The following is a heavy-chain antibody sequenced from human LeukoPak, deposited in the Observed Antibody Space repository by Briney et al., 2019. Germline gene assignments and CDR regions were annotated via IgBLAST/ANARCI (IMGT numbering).Heavy chain of an antibody. J-gene: IGHJ6*04. Sequence: PSQTLSLTCTVSGGSISSGSYYWSWIRQPAGKGLEWIGCIYTSGSTNYNPSLKSRVTISVDTSKNQFSLKLSSVTAADTAVYYCARVTGSPRYSSSWYRGRVDVWGKGTTVTVSS. V-gene: IGHV4-61*02. D-gene: IGHD6-13*01. CDR3: ARVTGSPRYSSSWYRGRVDV. CDR1: GGSISSGSYY. CDR2: IYTSGST.